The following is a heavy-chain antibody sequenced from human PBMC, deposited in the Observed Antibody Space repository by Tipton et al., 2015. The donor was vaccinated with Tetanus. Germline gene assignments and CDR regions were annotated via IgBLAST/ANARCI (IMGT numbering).Heavy chain of an antibody. CDR2: ISSSSSTI. D-gene: IGHD2-8*01. CDR3: AKDPGCSNGVCYILD. Sequence: LRLSCAASEFTFSSYSMNWVRQAPGKGLEWVSYISSSSSTIYYADSVKGRFTISRDNAKNSLYLQMNSLRAEDTALYYCAKDPGCSNGVCYILDWGQGTLVTVSS. CDR1: EFTFSSYS. V-gene: IGHV3-48*01. J-gene: IGHJ4*02.